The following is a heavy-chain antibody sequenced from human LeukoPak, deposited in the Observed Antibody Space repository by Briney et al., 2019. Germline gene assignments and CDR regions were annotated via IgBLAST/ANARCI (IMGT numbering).Heavy chain of an antibody. CDR1: GFTFSSYA. J-gene: IGHJ4*02. CDR3: AKDLYYDSSASQNFDY. V-gene: IGHV3-23*01. D-gene: IGHD3-22*01. Sequence: GGSLRLSCAASGFTFSSYAMSRVRQAPGKGLEWVSGISGSAGSTHYADSVKGRFTISRDNSKNTLYLQMNSLRAEDTAVYYCAKDLYYDSSASQNFDYWGQGTLVSVSS. CDR2: ISGSAGST.